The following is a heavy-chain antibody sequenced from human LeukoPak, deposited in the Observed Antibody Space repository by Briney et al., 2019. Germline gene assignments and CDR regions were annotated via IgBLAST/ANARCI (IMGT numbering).Heavy chain of an antibody. CDR1: GFTFSSYW. CDR3: ASLMLLTASDY. V-gene: IGHV3-74*01. Sequence: GGSLRLSCAASGFTFSSYWMHWVRQAPGKGLVWVSRINSDGSSTSYADSVKGRFTISRDNAKNTLYLQMYSLRAEDTAVYYCASLMLLTASDYWGQGTLVTVSS. CDR2: INSDGSST. D-gene: IGHD2-21*02. J-gene: IGHJ4*02.